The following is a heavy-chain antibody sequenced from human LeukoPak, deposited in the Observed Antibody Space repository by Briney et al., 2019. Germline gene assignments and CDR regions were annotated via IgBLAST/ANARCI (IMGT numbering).Heavy chain of an antibody. D-gene: IGHD4-17*01. CDR1: GYSFTSYW. CDR2: IYPGDSDT. V-gene: IGHV5-51*01. J-gene: IGHJ5*02. Sequence: GESLKISCKGSGYSFTSYWIGWVRQMPGKGLEWMGIIYPGDSDTRYSPSFQGQVTISADKSISTAYLQWSSLKASDTAMYYCARHQGRYGDYAEVWLDPWGQGTLVTVSS. CDR3: ARHQGRYGDYAEVWLDP.